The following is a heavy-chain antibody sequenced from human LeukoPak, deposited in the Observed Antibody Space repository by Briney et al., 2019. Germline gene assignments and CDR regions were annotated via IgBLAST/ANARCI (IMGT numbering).Heavy chain of an antibody. CDR1: GFTFSSYW. Sequence: GGSLRLSCAASGFTFSSYWMNWVRQAPGKGLEWVANIKEDGSEKYYVDSVKGRFTISRDNAKNTLYLQMDSLRAEDTAVYYCARQRYCDYWGQGTLVTVSS. V-gene: IGHV3-7*01. D-gene: IGHD3-9*01. CDR2: IKEDGSEK. CDR3: ARQRYCDY. J-gene: IGHJ4*02.